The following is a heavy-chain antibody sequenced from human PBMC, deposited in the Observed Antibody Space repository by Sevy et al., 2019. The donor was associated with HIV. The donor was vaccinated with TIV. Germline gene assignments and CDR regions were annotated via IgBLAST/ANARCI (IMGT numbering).Heavy chain of an antibody. CDR2: INPSGGST. Sequence: ASVKVSCKASGYTFTSYYMHWVRQAPGQGLEWMGIINPSGGSTSYAQKFQGRVTMTRDTSTSTVYMELSSLRSEDTAVYYCAREVGISSCYESYYYYYMDVWGKGTTVTVSS. D-gene: IGHD3-22*01. J-gene: IGHJ6*03. CDR1: GYTFTSYY. CDR3: AREVGISSCYESYYYYYMDV. V-gene: IGHV1-46*01.